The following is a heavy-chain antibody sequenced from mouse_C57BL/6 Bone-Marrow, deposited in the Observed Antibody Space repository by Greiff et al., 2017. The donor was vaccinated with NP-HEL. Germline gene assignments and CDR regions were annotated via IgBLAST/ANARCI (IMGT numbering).Heavy chain of an antibody. J-gene: IGHJ2*01. CDR1: GYTFTSYW. V-gene: IGHV1-72*01. CDR3: AKAGYKYRLFDY. Sequence: QVQLQQPGAELVKPGASVKLSCTASGYTFTSYWMHWVKQRPGRGLEWIGRIDPNSGGTKYNDTFKSKATLTVDKPSNTAYMQLSSLTSYVSSVYYWAKAGYKYRLFDYWGQGTTLTVSS. CDR2: IDPNSGGT. D-gene: IGHD2-14*01.